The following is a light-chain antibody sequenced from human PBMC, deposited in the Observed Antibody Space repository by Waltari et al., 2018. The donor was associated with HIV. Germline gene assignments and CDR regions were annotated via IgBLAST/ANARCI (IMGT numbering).Light chain of an antibody. Sequence: QTVLTQPPTASGTHGQRLTIPISGSSSNIGSNTVTWDQQLPGTAPKPLINSNKQRPSGVPDRFSGSTSGTSASLAISGLQSEDEADYYCAAWDDSLNVVFGGGTKLTVL. CDR2: SNK. J-gene: IGLJ2*01. CDR1: SSNIGSNT. V-gene: IGLV1-44*01. CDR3: AAWDDSLNVV.